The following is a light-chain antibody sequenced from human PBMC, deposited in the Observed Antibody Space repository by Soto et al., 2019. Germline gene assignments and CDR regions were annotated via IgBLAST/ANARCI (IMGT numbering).Light chain of an antibody. CDR1: QSIRSY. V-gene: IGKV1-39*01. J-gene: IGKJ1*01. Sequence: DIQMTQSPSSLSASVGDRVTITCRASQSIRSYVNWYHLRPGKAPQRLIYAASTLQSGVPSRCSGSGSGAQFTLAISSLQSEDSGTYFCQQIFSTTTWTFGQGTTVQIK. CDR3: QQIFSTTTWT. CDR2: AAS.